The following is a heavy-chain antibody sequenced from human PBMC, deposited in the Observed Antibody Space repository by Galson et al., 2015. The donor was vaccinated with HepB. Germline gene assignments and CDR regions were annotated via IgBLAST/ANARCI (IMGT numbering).Heavy chain of an antibody. CDR3: VREGGYDSFWGTYSGAYFES. Sequence: SLRLSCAASGFDFVRTTMNWVRQTPGKGLEWVSSITRTSNSIYYADSVKGRFTVSRDNSKNFLYLQMSSLRVEDTAVYYCVREGGYDSFWGTYSGAYFESWGQGARVTVS. CDR2: ITRTSNSI. D-gene: IGHD3-16*01. CDR1: GFDFVRTT. V-gene: IGHV3-21*06. J-gene: IGHJ4*02.